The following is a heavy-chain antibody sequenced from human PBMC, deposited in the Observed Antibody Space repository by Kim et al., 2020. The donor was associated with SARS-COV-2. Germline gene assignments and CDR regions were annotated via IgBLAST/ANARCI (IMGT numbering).Heavy chain of an antibody. CDR2: IYHSGDT. CDR3: AAKVEVSATISFAD. J-gene: IGHJ1*01. Sequence: SETLSLTCRVSGYYISSGYYWGWIRQPPGKGLEWIGSIYHSGDTYYNPSLESRVSISVDTSKNHFSLRLTSVTAADTAVYYCAAKVEVSATISFADWGQGTLVTVSS. V-gene: IGHV4-38-2*01. CDR1: GYYISSGYY. D-gene: IGHD2-15*01.